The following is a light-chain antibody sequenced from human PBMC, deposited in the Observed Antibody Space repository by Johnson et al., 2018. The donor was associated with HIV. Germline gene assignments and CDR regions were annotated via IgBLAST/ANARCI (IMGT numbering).Light chain of an antibody. CDR1: TSNIGNNY. CDR2: DNT. V-gene: IGLV1-51*01. Sequence: QSVLTQPPSVSAAPGQKVTISCSGSTSNIGNNYVSWYQQLPGTAPKLLIYDNTKRPSGIPDRFSGSKSGTSATLGITGLQTGDEADYCGTWDSSLSAYVFGTGTKVTVL. J-gene: IGLJ1*01. CDR3: GTWDSSLSAYV.